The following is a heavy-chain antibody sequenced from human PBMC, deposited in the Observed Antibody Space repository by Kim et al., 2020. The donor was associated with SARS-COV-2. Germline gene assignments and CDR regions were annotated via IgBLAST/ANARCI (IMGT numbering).Heavy chain of an antibody. CDR3: ARVSAGRCSWYFFDY. V-gene: IGHV3-11*06. Sequence: GGSLRLSCAASGFTFSSYYMTWVRQAPGKGLEWVSSISSSSSYTYYADSLKGRFTISRDNAKNSLYLLMNSLRAEDTAVYFCARVSAGRCSWYFFDYWG. D-gene: IGHD3-16*02. CDR2: ISSSSSYT. J-gene: IGHJ4*01. CDR1: GFTFSSYY.